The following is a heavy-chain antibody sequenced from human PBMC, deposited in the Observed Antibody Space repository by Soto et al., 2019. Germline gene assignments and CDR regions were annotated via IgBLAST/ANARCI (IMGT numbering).Heavy chain of an antibody. CDR1: GGSISSGSYS. D-gene: IGHD1-26*01. CDR2: IYHGGST. J-gene: IGHJ5*02. V-gene: IGHV4-30-2*01. Sequence: QLQLQESGSGLVKPSQTLSLTCAVSGGSISSGSYSWSWIRQPPGKGLEWIGYIYHGGSTYYNPPLKSRVTISVDTSKNQFSLRLDSVTAADTAVYYCARGGYYGHWFDPWGQGTLVTVPS. CDR3: ARGGYYGHWFDP.